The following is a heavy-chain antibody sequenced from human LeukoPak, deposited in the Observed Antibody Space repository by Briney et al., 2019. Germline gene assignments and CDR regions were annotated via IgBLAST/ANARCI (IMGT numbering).Heavy chain of an antibody. Sequence: SVKVSCKASGGTFSSYAISWVRQAPGQGLEWMGGIIPIFGTANYAQKLQGRVTMTTDTSTSTAYMELRSLRSDDTAVYYCARDLGVVVAADYFDYWGQGTLVTVSS. CDR2: IIPIFGTA. CDR3: ARDLGVVVAADYFDY. CDR1: GGTFSSYA. V-gene: IGHV1-69*05. J-gene: IGHJ4*02. D-gene: IGHD2-15*01.